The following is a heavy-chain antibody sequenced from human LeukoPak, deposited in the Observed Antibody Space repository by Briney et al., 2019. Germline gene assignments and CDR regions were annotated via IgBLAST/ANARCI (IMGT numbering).Heavy chain of an antibody. J-gene: IGHJ1*01. Sequence: GESLKISCEGSGYTFSNYWIGWVRQMPGKGLEWMGIIYPGDSDTRYSPSFQGQVTISADKSISTAYLQWSSLKASDTAMYYCASSALLFTAKAGRYFQHWGQGTLVTVSS. CDR2: IYPGDSDT. V-gene: IGHV5-51*01. CDR1: GYTFSNYW. CDR3: ASSALLFTAKAGRYFQH. D-gene: IGHD6-19*01.